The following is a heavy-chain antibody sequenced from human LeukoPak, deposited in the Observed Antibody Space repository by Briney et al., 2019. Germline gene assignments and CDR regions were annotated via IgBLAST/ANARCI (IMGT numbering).Heavy chain of an antibody. CDR2: IIPIFGTA. J-gene: IGHJ6*02. Sequence: ASVKVSCKASGGTFSSYAISWVRQAPGQGLEWMGGIIPIFGTANYAQKFQGRVTITADESTSTAYMELSSLRSEDTAVYYCASRIAVAGNYYYYYGMDVWGQGTTVTVSS. V-gene: IGHV1-69*01. CDR1: GGTFSSYA. CDR3: ASRIAVAGNYYYYYGMDV. D-gene: IGHD6-19*01.